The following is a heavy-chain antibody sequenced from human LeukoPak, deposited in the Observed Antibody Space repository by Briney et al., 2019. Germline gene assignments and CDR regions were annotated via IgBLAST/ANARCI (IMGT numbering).Heavy chain of an antibody. V-gene: IGHV4-4*07. Sequence: PSETLSLTFTVSGGSISGYYWSWIRQPAGKGLEWIGRIYSSGSPSYNPSLESRVTMSVDTSKNQFSLKLSSVTAADTAVYYCTREPVPWGQGTLVTVSS. CDR1: GGSISGYY. CDR2: IYSSGSP. J-gene: IGHJ5*02. CDR3: TREPVP.